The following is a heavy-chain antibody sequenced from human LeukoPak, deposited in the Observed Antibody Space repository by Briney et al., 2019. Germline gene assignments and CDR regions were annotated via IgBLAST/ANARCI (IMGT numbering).Heavy chain of an antibody. D-gene: IGHD2-21*02. CDR2: ISGSTSYI. V-gene: IGHV3-21*01. CDR3: AREGICGGDCYSGFDY. CDR1: GFSFSTYG. Sequence: GGSLRLSCAASGFSFSTYGMSWVRQAPGKGLEWVSSISGSTSYIYYADSVKGRFTVSRDNAKNSLYLQMNSLRAEDTAVYYCAREGICGGDCYSGFDYWGQGTLVTVSS. J-gene: IGHJ4*02.